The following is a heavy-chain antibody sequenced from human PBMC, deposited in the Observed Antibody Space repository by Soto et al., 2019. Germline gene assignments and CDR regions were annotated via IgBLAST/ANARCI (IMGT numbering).Heavy chain of an antibody. CDR3: ARDPEDYGMDV. V-gene: IGHV4-31*03. CDR1: GGSISSGGYY. Sequence: SETLSLTCTVSGGSISSGGYYWSWIRQHPGKGLEWIGYIYYSGSTYYNPSLKSRVTISVDTSKNQFSLKLSSVTAADTAVYYCARDPEDYGMDVWGQGTTVTVSS. D-gene: IGHD2-15*01. J-gene: IGHJ6*02. CDR2: IYYSGST.